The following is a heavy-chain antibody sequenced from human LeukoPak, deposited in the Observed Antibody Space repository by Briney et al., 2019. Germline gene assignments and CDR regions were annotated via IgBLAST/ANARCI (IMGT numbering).Heavy chain of an antibody. D-gene: IGHD6-13*01. V-gene: IGHV4-39*07. Sequence: SETLSLTCTVSGGSISTSSYYWGWIRQPPGKGLEWIGSIYYSGSTYYNPSLKSRVTISVDTSKNQFSLKLSSVTAADTAVHYCARESYSSSWYPHYWGQGTLVTVSS. J-gene: IGHJ4*02. CDR3: ARESYSSSWYPHY. CDR1: GGSISTSSYY. CDR2: IYYSGST.